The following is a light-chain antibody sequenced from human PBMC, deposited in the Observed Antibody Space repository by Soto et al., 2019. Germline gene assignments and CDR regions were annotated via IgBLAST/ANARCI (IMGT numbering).Light chain of an antibody. J-gene: IGKJ1*01. CDR1: QSVGSY. CDR3: QQRSSWPRT. Sequence: EIVLTQSPATLSLSPGERATLSCRASQSVGSYLTWYQQKPGQAPRLLIYETSKSATGIPARFSGSGSGTDFTLNISSLEPEDFAVYYCQQRSSWPRTFGQGTKLEIK. CDR2: ETS. V-gene: IGKV3-11*01.